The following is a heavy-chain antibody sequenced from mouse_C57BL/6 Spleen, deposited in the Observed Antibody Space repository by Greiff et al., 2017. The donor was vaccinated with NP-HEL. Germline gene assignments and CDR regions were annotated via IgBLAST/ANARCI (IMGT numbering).Heavy chain of an antibody. CDR3: ARGYSSGPFAY. CDR2: IYPGDGDT. V-gene: IGHV1-82*01. Sequence: LEESGPELVKPGASVKISCKASGYAFSSSWMNWVKQRPGKGLEWIGRIYPGDGDTNYNGKFKGKATLTADKSSSTAYMQLSSLTSEDSAVYFCARGYSSGPFAYWGQGTLVTVSA. D-gene: IGHD3-2*02. CDR1: GYAFSSSW. J-gene: IGHJ3*01.